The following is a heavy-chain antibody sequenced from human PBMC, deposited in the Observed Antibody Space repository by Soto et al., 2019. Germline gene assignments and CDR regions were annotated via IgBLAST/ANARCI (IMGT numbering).Heavy chain of an antibody. CDR1: GGTFSSYA. V-gene: IGHV1-69*12. CDR2: IIPIFGTA. Sequence: QVQLVQSGAEVKKPGSSMKVSCKASGGTFSSYAISWVRQAPGQGLEWMGGIIPIFGTADYAQKFHGRVTITADEXTXXASMELSSLRSEDTAVYYCARGITGTVTYSYGLDVWGQGTTVTVSS. CDR3: ARGITGTVTYSYGLDV. J-gene: IGHJ6*02. D-gene: IGHD1-20*01.